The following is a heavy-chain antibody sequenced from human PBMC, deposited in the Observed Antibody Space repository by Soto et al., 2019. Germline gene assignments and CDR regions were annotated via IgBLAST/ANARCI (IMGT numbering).Heavy chain of an antibody. CDR3: VKIIGCSASAGYA. CDR1: GFRFGSYV. Sequence: EVQLLESGGGLVQPGGSLRLSCAASGFRFGSYVMNWVRQAPGKGLEWVSFISGSGGSTYYADSVRGRFTISRDNSKDTLFLQMNRLSVEDTALYYGVKIIGCSASAGYACGQGTTVTVSS. V-gene: IGHV3-23*01. CDR2: ISGSGGST. D-gene: IGHD3-10*02. J-gene: IGHJ6*02.